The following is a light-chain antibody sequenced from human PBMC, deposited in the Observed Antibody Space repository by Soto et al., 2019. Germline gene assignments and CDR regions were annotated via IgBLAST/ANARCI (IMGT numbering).Light chain of an antibody. J-gene: IGKJ1*01. CDR3: QQSGSSPTWT. CDR1: QTVSSSY. V-gene: IGKV3-20*01. Sequence: EIVLTQSPGTLSLSPGERATLSCRASQTVSSSYLAWYQQKPGQAPRLLIYGASIRATGIPDRFSGSGSGTDFTITISRMEPADFAVYYCQQSGSSPTWTFGQGTTVEIK. CDR2: GAS.